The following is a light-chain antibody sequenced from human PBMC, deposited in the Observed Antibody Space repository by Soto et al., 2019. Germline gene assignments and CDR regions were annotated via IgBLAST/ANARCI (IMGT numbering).Light chain of an antibody. CDR2: GVS. V-gene: IGKV3-20*01. Sequence: EIVLTQSPGTLSLSPGERATLSCRASKSVSADYLAWYQQRPGQALRLLLSGVSRWSTGIQDRFSGSGSATDFTLTISRLEPADFEVYYCQMFRTFGTGTKLDFK. J-gene: IGKJ3*01. CDR3: QMFRT. CDR1: KSVSADY.